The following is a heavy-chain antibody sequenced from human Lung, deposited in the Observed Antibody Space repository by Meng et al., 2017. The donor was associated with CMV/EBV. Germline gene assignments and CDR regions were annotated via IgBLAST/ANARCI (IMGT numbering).Heavy chain of an antibody. V-gene: IGHV3-15*01. CDR1: GFIFSNLW. CDR2: IKSKFDGETT. Sequence: EVQLVESGGGLVKTGGSLRLSCTGCGSGFIFSNLWINWVRQAPGKGLEWVGRIKSKFDGETTDYAAPVKGRFTISRDDSRNTLYLYMNSLKTEDTAVYYCTTDRPRSGGKTHDYWGQGTLVTVAS. D-gene: IGHD4-23*01. CDR3: TTDRPRSGGKTHDY. J-gene: IGHJ4*02.